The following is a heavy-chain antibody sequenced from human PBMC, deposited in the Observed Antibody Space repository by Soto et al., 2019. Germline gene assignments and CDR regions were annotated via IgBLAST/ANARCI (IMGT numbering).Heavy chain of an antibody. J-gene: IGHJ4*02. D-gene: IGHD6-13*01. CDR3: TRHGGVSGLLVLYY. CDR1: GFTFSGSA. V-gene: IGHV3-73*02. CDR2: IRSKANSYAT. Sequence: EVQLVESGGGLVQPGGSLKLSCAASGFTFSGSAMHWVRQASGKGLEWVGRIRSKANSYATAYAASVKGRFTISRDDSKNTAYLQMNSLKTEDTAVYYCTRHGGVSGLLVLYYWGRGTLVTVSS.